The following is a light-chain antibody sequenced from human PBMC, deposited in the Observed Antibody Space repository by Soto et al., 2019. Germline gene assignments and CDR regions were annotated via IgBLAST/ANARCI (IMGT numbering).Light chain of an antibody. Sequence: QSVLTQSSSASASLGSSVKLTCTLSSGHSSYIIAWHQQQPGKAPRYLMKLEGSGSYNKGSGVPDRFSGSSSGADRYLTISNLQSEDEADYYCETWDSNTLVFGGGTKVTV. CDR1: SGHSSYI. CDR2: LEGSGSY. V-gene: IGLV4-60*03. CDR3: ETWDSNTLV. J-gene: IGLJ2*01.